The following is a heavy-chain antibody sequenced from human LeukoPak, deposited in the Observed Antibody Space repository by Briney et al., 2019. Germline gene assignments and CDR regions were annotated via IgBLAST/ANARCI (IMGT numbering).Heavy chain of an antibody. V-gene: IGHV1-69*06. CDR3: ASLYYYDNSGYYLGSRHFHH. CDR1: GGTFSSYA. CDR2: IIPIFGTA. J-gene: IGHJ1*01. D-gene: IGHD3-22*01. Sequence: SVKVSCKASGGTFSSYAISWVRQAPGQGLEWMRGIIPIFGTANYAQKFQGRVTITADKSTSTAYMELSSLRSEDTAVYYCASLYYYDNSGYYLGSRHFHHWGQGTLVTVSS.